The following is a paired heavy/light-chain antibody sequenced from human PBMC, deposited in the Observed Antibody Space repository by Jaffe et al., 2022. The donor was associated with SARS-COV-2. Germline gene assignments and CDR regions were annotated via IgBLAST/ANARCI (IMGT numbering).Light chain of an antibody. CDR3: AAWDASLTGFYV. CDR1: SSNIGSNA. CDR2: DNN. Sequence: QSVLTQPPSASGTPGQRVTISCSGSSSNIGSNALNWYQHLPGTAPKLLIYDNNKRPSGVPDRFSGSKSGTSASLAISGLQSEDEADYYCAAWDASLTGFYVFGTGTKVTVL. J-gene: IGLJ1*01. V-gene: IGLV1-44*01.
Heavy chain of an antibody. J-gene: IGHJ4*02. Sequence: QVQLQESGPGLVKPSETLSLTCSVSGGSVSSTSYSWSWIRQPPGKGLEWIGYIFYSGRTNYNPSLKSRVTISLDTSKNQFSLKLTSVTAADTAVYYCARGGGTYWEGYWGQGTLVTVSS. V-gene: IGHV4-61*01. CDR1: GGSVSSTSYS. CDR3: ARGGGTYWEGY. D-gene: IGHD2-15*01. CDR2: IFYSGRT.